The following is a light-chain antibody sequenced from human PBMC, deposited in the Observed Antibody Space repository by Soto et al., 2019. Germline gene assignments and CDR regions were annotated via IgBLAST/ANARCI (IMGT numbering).Light chain of an antibody. J-gene: IGKJ2*01. CDR1: RSIRSS. V-gene: IGKV1-39*01. CDR2: AAS. CDR3: QQSYSSPQMYT. Sequence: DIQMTQSPSSLSASVGDRVTITCRASRSIRSSLNWYHQKPGKAPDLLIYAASNLQSGVPSRFSGSGSGTDFTLTISSLQPEDFATYYCQQSYSSPQMYTFGQGTKLEIK.